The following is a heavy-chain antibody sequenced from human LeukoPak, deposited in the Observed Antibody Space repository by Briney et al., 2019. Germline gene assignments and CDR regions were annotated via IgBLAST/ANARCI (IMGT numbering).Heavy chain of an antibody. CDR1: GGSISSYY. Sequence: PSETLSLTCTVSGGSISSYYWSWIRQPAGKGLEWIGRIYTSGSTNYNPSLKSRVTMSVDTSKNQFSLKLSSVTAADTAVYYCARDGARITMVRGVIITPVILDYWGQGTLVTVSS. CDR2: IYTSGST. D-gene: IGHD3-10*01. J-gene: IGHJ4*02. CDR3: ARDGARITMVRGVIITPVILDY. V-gene: IGHV4-4*07.